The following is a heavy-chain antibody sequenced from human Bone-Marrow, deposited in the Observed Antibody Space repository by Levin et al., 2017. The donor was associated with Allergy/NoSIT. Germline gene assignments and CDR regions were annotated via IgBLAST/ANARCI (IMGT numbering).Heavy chain of an antibody. J-gene: IGHJ4*02. CDR2: IWYDGSNK. V-gene: IGHV3-33*01. D-gene: IGHD5-24*01. CDR3: ARGDWEMATITPFDY. CDR1: GFTFSSYG. Sequence: GGSLRLSCAASGFTFSSYGMHWVRQAPGKGLEWVAVIWYDGSNKYYADSVKGRFTISRDNSKNTLYLQMNSLRAEDTAVYYCARGDWEMATITPFDYWGQGTLVTVSS.